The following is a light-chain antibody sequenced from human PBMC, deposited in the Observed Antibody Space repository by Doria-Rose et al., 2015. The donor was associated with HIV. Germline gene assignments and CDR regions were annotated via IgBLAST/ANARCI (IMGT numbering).Light chain of an antibody. CDR2: DGS. CDR1: QSFSSTY. CDR3: HQYGTSWT. Sequence: TQSPGTLSLSPGERATLSCRASQSFSSTYLAWYQQQPGQAHSLLIYDGSTRATGIPDRFSASGSGTDLTLTINRLEPEDFALYYCHQYGTSWTFGQGTKVEI. V-gene: IGKV3-20*01. J-gene: IGKJ1*01.